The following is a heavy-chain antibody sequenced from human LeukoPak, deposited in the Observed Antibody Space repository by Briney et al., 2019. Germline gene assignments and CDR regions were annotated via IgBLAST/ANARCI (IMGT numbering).Heavy chain of an antibody. CDR3: ARDPGIMVRGSRRGYDGNYYYMDL. J-gene: IGHJ6*03. Sequence: PSETLSLTCTVSGGSISSGSYCWGCIQQPAGKGLEWFVQIHTSRNTNYNSSLKSRVTISVDTSKNQYSLKLSSVTAADTAVYYCARDPGIMVRGSRRGYDGNYYYMDLWQRGNT. CDR2: IHTSRNT. V-gene: IGHV4-61*09. CDR1: GGSISSGSYC. D-gene: IGHD3-10*01.